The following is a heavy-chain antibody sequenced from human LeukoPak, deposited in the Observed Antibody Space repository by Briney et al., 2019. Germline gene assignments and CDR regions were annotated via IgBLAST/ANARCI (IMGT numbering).Heavy chain of an antibody. CDR1: GGSISSSSYY. CDR3: ARVHVISTSTFGEVIVPQIDY. Sequence: SETLSLTCTVSGGSISSSSYYWGWIRQPPGKGLEWIGSIYYSGRTYYNPSLKSRVTISVDTSKNQFSLKLSSVTAADTAVYYCARVHVISTSTFGEVIVPQIDYWGQGTLVTVSS. V-gene: IGHV4-39*07. J-gene: IGHJ4*02. CDR2: IYYSGRT. D-gene: IGHD3-16*02.